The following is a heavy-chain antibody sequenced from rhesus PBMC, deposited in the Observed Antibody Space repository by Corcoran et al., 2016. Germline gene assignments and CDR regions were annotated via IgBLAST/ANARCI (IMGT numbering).Heavy chain of an antibody. V-gene: IGHV4-93*02. Sequence: QVQLQESGPAVVKPSETLSLTCAVSGGSISSSNWWSWIRRSPGKGLEWIGGIYGSDGSTEYNPSLNGPVTISTDTAKNQFSLKLSSMPAADTAVYYCARHPYWGGFDYWGQGVLVTVSS. J-gene: IGHJ4*01. D-gene: IGHD3-34*01. CDR3: ARHPYWGGFDY. CDR2: IYGSDGST. CDR1: GGSISSSNW.